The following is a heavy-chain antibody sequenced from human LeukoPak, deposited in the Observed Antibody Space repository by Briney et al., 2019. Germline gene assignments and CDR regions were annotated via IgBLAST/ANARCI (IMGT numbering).Heavy chain of an antibody. CDR3: ARGYEAAGPTFDY. D-gene: IGHD6-13*01. V-gene: IGHV3-21*01. Sequence: GGPLRLSCAASGFTFSSYSMNWVRQAPGKGLEWVSSISSSSSYIYYADSVKGRFTISRDNAKNSLYLQMNSLRAEDTAVYYCARGYEAAGPTFDYWGQGTLVTVSS. J-gene: IGHJ4*02. CDR1: GFTFSSYS. CDR2: ISSSSSYI.